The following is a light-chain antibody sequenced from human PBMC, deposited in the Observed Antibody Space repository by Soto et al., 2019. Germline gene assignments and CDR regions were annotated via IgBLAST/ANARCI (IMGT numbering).Light chain of an antibody. Sequence: AIQMTQSPSSLSASVGDRVTITCRASQGIGNDLAWYQQRPGKAPKLLIYAASSLQSGVPPRFSGSGSGTDFTLTISSLQPGDFATYYCLQDYNFPLSFGGGTKVEIK. CDR3: LQDYNFPLS. V-gene: IGKV1-6*01. J-gene: IGKJ4*01. CDR1: QGIGND. CDR2: AAS.